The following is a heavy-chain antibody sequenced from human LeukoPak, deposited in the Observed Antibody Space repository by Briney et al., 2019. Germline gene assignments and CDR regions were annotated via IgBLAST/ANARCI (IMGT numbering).Heavy chain of an antibody. V-gene: IGHV2-70*01. J-gene: IGHJ4*02. CDR2: IRWDDNK. D-gene: IGHD4-17*01. CDR3: ARMMYGDFVDYFDY. Sequence: SGPTLVNPTQTLTLTCTFSGFSLSTSGMCVSWIRQPLGKALEWLALIRWDDNKYYSTSLKTRLTISKDTSKNQVVLTMTNMDPVDTATYYCARMMYGDFVDYFDYWGQGTLVTVSS. CDR1: GFSLSTSGMC.